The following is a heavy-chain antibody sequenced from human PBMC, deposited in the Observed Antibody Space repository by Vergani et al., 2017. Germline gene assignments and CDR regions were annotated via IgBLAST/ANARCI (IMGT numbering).Heavy chain of an antibody. V-gene: IGHV4-39*07. CDR3: ARXGYYDSSGKEAFDI. J-gene: IGHJ3*02. CDR2: IYYSGST. D-gene: IGHD3-22*01. CDR1: GASIRSSNYY. Sequence: QLQLQESGPGLVKPSATLSLTCSVSGASIRSSNYYWGWIRQPPGKGLEWIASIYYSGSTNYNPSLKSRVTMSVDTSKNQFSLKLSSVTAADTAVYYCARXGYYDSSGKEAFDIWGQGTMVTVSS.